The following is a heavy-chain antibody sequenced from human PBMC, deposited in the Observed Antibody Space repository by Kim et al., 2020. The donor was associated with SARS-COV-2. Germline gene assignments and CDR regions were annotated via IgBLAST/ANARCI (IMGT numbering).Heavy chain of an antibody. V-gene: IGHV3-11*04. Sequence: GGSLRLSCAASGFTFSDYDMRWVRQAPGKGLEWVADITNDGSTKNYADSVKGRFTISRDNSKNTLYLQMNSLRAEDTAVYYCARDPLSRPHYHSGMD. J-gene: IGHJ6*01. CDR2: ITNDGSTK. CDR3: ARDPLSRPHYHSGMD. CDR1: GFTFSDYD.